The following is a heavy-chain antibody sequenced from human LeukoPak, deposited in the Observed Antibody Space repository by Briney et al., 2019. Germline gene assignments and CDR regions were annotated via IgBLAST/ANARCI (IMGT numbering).Heavy chain of an antibody. D-gene: IGHD4-17*01. Sequence: ASVKVSCKASGGTFSSYAINWVRQATGQGLEWVGWMNPNTGNTGRAQKFQGRVTMTRDTSTNTAYMELGSLRSEDTAVYFCARNDYGDGDAFDIWGQGTMVTVS. CDR2: MNPNTGNT. V-gene: IGHV1-8*02. J-gene: IGHJ3*02. CDR3: ARNDYGDGDAFDI. CDR1: GGTFSSYA.